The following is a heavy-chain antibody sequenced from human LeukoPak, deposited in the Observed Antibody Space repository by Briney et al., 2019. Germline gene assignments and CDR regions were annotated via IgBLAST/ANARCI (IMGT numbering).Heavy chain of an antibody. CDR2: ISGSGGST. D-gene: IGHD1-1*01. Sequence: GGSLRLSCAASGFTFSSYAMSWVRQAPGKGLEWVSAISGSGGSTYYADSVKGRFTISRDNSEKTLYLQMNSLRAEDTAVYYCAKSPLGSDYYYYMDVWGKGTTVTVSS. CDR3: AKSPLGSDYYYYMDV. CDR1: GFTFSSYA. V-gene: IGHV3-23*01. J-gene: IGHJ6*03.